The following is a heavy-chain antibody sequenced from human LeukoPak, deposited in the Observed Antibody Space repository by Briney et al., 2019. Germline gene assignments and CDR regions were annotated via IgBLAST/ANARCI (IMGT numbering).Heavy chain of an antibody. J-gene: IGHJ4*02. V-gene: IGHV3-30*15. D-gene: IGHD7-27*01. CDR2: ISYDGSNK. Sequence: GGSLRLSCAAPGFTFNTYAMHWVRQAPGKGLEWVAVISYDGSNKYYADSVKGRFTISRDNSKNTLFLQISNLRAEDTAVYYCARDNNWGSTHYWGQGTLVTVSS. CDR1: GFTFNTYA. CDR3: ARDNNWGSTHY.